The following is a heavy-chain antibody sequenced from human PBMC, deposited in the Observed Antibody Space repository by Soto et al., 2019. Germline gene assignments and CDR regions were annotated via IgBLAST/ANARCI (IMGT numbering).Heavy chain of an antibody. D-gene: IGHD2-15*01. CDR1: GFTFSSYS. V-gene: IGHV3-21*01. CDR2: ISSSSSYI. Sequence: EVQLVESGGGLVKPGGSLRLSCAASGFTFSSYSMNWVRQAPGKGLEWVSSISSSSSYIYYADSVKGRFTISRDNAKNSLYLQMNSLRAEDTAVYYRARAYCSGGSCYSDAFDIWGQGTMVTVSS. CDR3: ARAYCSGGSCYSDAFDI. J-gene: IGHJ3*02.